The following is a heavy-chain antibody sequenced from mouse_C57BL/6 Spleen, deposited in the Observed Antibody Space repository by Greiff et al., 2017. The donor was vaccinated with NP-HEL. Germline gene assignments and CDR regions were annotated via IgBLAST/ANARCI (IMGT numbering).Heavy chain of an antibody. CDR3: ARDYYGSSYDY. V-gene: IGHV1-55*01. CDR1: GYTFTSYW. J-gene: IGHJ2*01. D-gene: IGHD1-1*01. CDR2: IYPGSGST. Sequence: VQLQQSGAELVKPGASVKMSCKASGYTFTSYWITWVKQRPGQGLEWIGDIYPGSGSTNYNEKFKSKATLTVDTSSSTAYMQLSSLTSEDSAVYCCARDYYGSSYDYWGQCTTLTVSS.